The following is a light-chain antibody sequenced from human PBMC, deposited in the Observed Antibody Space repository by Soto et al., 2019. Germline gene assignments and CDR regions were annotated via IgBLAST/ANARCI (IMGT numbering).Light chain of an antibody. CDR2: VAS. J-gene: IGKJ2*01. Sequence: DIQMTQSPSSLSASVGDRVTITCRASQSIRNYVSWYQQKPGKAPKFLIYVASTLQIGVPSRFSGSGSGTDFTLTISSLQPEDFATYYCQQPYSSPYTFGPGTELQIK. CDR1: QSIRNY. CDR3: QQPYSSPYT. V-gene: IGKV1-39*01.